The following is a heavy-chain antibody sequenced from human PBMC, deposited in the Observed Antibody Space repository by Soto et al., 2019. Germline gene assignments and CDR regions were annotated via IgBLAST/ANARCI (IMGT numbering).Heavy chain of an antibody. CDR1: GFTFRDYY. J-gene: IGHJ5*02. CDR2: ISSTSSVK. CDR3: AGDQGGTYQNWFDP. D-gene: IGHD1-26*01. V-gene: IGHV3-11*06. Sequence: GGSLRLSCAASGFTFRDYYMSWVRQAPGKGLEWVSYISSTSSVKYYADSVRGRFTISRDNAKKSLYLQMKNLRPEDTAVYYCAGDQGGTYQNWFDPWGQGALVTVSS.